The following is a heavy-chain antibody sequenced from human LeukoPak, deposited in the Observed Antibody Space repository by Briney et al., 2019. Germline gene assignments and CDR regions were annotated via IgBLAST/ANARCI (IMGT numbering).Heavy chain of an antibody. V-gene: IGHV1-58*02. Sequence: SVKVSCKASGFTFTSSAMQRVRQARGQRLEWIGWIVVGSGNTNYAQKFQERVTITRDMSTSTAYMELSSLRSEDTAVYYCAADPKGSSGWYMDNWFDPWGQGTLVTVSS. J-gene: IGHJ5*02. CDR2: IVVGSGNT. D-gene: IGHD6-19*01. CDR3: AADPKGSSGWYMDNWFDP. CDR1: GFTFTSSA.